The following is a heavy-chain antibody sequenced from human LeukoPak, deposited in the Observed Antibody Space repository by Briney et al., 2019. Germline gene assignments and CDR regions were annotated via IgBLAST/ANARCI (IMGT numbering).Heavy chain of an antibody. J-gene: IGHJ5*02. V-gene: IGHV4-59*01. CDR3: ARNYDSSGYYQYNWFGP. Sequence: SETLSLTCTVSGGSISSYYWSWIRQPPGKGLEWIGYIYYSGSTNYNPSLKSRVTISVDTSKNQFSLKLSSVTAADTAVYYCARNYDSSGYYQYNWFGPWGQGTLVTVSS. D-gene: IGHD3-22*01. CDR2: IYYSGST. CDR1: GGSISSYY.